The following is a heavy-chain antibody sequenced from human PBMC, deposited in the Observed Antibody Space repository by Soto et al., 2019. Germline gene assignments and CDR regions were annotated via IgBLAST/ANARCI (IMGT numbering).Heavy chain of an antibody. J-gene: IGHJ4*02. D-gene: IGHD3-16*02. CDR1: GGTFNTYA. V-gene: IGHV1-69*19. CDR2: IFPMFDVP. Sequence: QVQLVQSGPEMKKPGSAVKVSCKASGGTFNTYAMNWVRQVPGQGLEWMGGIFPMFDVPRYAQKFKGRVTITLDEYSTTAYLDLSSLSLDDTAVYYCARSVGSGGVIGGFDYWGQGTLVSV. CDR3: ARSVGSGGVIGGFDY.